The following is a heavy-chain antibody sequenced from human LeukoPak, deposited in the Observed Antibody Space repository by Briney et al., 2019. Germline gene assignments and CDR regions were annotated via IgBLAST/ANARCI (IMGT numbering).Heavy chain of an antibody. CDR2: IKQDGSEK. V-gene: IGHV3-7*04. Sequence: GGSLRLSCAASGFSFSIYWMSWVRQAPGKGLEWVANIKQDGSEKYYMDSVKGRFTISRDNGKNSLYLQMNSLRAEDTAVYYCARMPYDSSGYYGGKNYYYGMDVWGQGTTVTVSS. D-gene: IGHD3-22*01. CDR3: ARMPYDSSGYYGGKNYYYGMDV. CDR1: GFSFSIYW. J-gene: IGHJ6*02.